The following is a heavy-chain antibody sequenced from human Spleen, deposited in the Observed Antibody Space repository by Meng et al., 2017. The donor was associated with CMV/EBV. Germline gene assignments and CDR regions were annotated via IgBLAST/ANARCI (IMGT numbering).Heavy chain of an antibody. V-gene: IGHV3-21*01. CDR2: LGATGGYI. CDR3: ARVFGGRSLDH. Sequence: GESLKTSCAASGFTFSSYSMTWVRQAPGKGLEWLSSLGATGGYIYYADSVKGRFAISRDNTKNSLYLQMNSLRADDTAVYFCARVFGGRSLDHWGQGALVTVSS. CDR1: GFTFSSYS. J-gene: IGHJ4*02. D-gene: IGHD3-3*01.